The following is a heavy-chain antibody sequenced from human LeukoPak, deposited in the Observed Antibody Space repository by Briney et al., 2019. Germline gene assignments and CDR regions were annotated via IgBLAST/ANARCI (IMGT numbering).Heavy chain of an antibody. J-gene: IGHJ4*02. CDR3: AKDLSPLAFGEFPRGYFDY. Sequence: PGGSLRLSCAASGFTFSSYAMSWVRQAPGKGLEWVSAISNNGGYTYYADSVQGRFTISRDNSKSTLYLQMNSLRAEDTAVYYCAKDLSPLAFGEFPRGYFDYWGQGTLVTVSS. CDR1: GFTFSSYA. CDR2: ISNNGGYT. D-gene: IGHD3-10*01. V-gene: IGHV3-23*01.